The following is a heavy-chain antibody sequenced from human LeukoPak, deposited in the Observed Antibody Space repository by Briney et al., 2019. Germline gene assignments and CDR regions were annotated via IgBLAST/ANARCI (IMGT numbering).Heavy chain of an antibody. J-gene: IGHJ4*02. Sequence: ASVKVSCKVSGYTLTELSMHWVRQAPGQGLEWMGWINPNSGGTNYAQKFQGRVTMTRDTSISTAYMELSRLRSDDTAVYYCAREVVGRYDYEGDYWGQGTLVTVSS. CDR3: AREVVGRYDYEGDY. CDR2: INPNSGGT. CDR1: GYTLTELS. V-gene: IGHV1-2*02. D-gene: IGHD5-12*01.